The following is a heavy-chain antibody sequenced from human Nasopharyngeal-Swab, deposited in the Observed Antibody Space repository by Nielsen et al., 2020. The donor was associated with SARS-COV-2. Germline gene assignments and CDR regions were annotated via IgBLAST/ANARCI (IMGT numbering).Heavy chain of an antibody. CDR1: GYRFPSYW. CDR3: ARGGQPFYYYYMDV. Sequence: GSLRLPCKGSGYRFPSYWIGWLRQMPGKGLEWMGIIYPGDSETRYSPSFQGQVTISADQSINTAYLQWSSLKASDTAMYFCARGGQPFYYYYMDVWGKGTTVTVSS. J-gene: IGHJ6*03. CDR2: IYPGDSET. D-gene: IGHD3-16*01. V-gene: IGHV5-51*01.